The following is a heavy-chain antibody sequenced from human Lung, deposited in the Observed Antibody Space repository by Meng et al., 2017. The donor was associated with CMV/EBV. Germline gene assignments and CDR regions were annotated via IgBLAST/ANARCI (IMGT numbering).Heavy chain of an antibody. CDR2: IWYDGSNK. V-gene: IGHV3-33*03. CDR3: AKDSSRSTWYGPDQHDGMDV. D-gene: IGHD6-13*01. CDR1: GFTFSSYG. J-gene: IGHJ6*02. Sequence: GGSXRLXCGASGFTFSSYGMHWVRQAPGKGLEWVALIWYDGSNKNYADSVKGRFSISRDYSKSTLYLQMNSLRVEDTGVYYCAKDSSRSTWYGPDQHDGMDVWGQGTAVTVSS.